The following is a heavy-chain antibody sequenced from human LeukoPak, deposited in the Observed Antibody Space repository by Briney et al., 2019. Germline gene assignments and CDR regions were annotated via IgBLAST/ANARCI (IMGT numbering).Heavy chain of an antibody. Sequence: GESLKILCKGSGYSFTSYWIGWVRQMPGKGLEWMGTIYTGDSDTRYSPSFQGQVTISADKSISTAYLQWSSLKASDTAMYYCAGAAAGTVGKYYYGMDVCGKGATVTVSS. J-gene: IGHJ6*04. D-gene: IGHD6-13*01. CDR2: IYTGDSDT. V-gene: IGHV5-51*01. CDR1: GYSFTSYW. CDR3: AGAAAGTVGKYYYGMDV.